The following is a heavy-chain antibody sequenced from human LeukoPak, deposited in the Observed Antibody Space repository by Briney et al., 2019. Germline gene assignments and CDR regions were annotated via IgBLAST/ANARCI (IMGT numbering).Heavy chain of an antibody. CDR2: ISSSGSTI. J-gene: IGHJ3*02. Sequence: GGSLRLSCAASGFTFSSYEMNWVRQAPGKGLEWVSYISSSGSTIYYADSVKGRFTISRDNAKNSLYLQMNSLRAEDTAVYYCAKGEQWLVLSAFDIWGQGTMVTVSS. CDR3: AKGEQWLVLSAFDI. CDR1: GFTFSSYE. V-gene: IGHV3-48*03. D-gene: IGHD6-19*01.